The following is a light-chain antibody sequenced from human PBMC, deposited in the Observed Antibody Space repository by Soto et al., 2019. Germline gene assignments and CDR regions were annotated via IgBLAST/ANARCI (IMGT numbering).Light chain of an antibody. V-gene: IGKV3-20*01. Sequence: EIVLTQSPGTLSLSPGERATLSCRASQTVSSTHVAWYQQKPGQAPRLLISGASNRATGIPDRFSGSGSGTDYTLTIDRLEPEDFAVYYCQQYNSSPQTFGQGTKVEI. J-gene: IGKJ1*01. CDR3: QQYNSSPQT. CDR2: GAS. CDR1: QTVSSTH.